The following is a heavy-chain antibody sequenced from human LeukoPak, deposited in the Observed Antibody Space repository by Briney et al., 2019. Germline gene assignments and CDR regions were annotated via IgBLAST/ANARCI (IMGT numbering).Heavy chain of an antibody. V-gene: IGHV4-59*01. D-gene: IGHD3-22*01. CDR2: IYHSGST. Sequence: SETLSLTCTVSGGSISSYYWSWIRQPPGKGLEWLRYIYHSGSTNYNPSLKSRVTISVDTSKNQFSLKLSSVTAADTAVYYCARASAYYYDSSGDYYAWFDPWGQGTLVTVSS. CDR3: ARASAYYYDSSGDYYAWFDP. CDR1: GGSISSYY. J-gene: IGHJ5*02.